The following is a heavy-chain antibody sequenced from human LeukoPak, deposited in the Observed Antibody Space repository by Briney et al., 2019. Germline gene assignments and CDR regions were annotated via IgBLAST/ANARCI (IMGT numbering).Heavy chain of an antibody. CDR2: INNGGLT. D-gene: IGHD3-22*01. CDR1: GASFSGYY. CDR3: ARDYDSRGYYFGY. V-gene: IGHV4-34*01. J-gene: IGHJ4*02. Sequence: SETLSLTCGVSGASFSGYYWSWIRQPPGKRLEWIGEINNGGLTNYNPSLTSRLNISIDTSKNQFSLRLSSVTAADTAVYYCARDYDSRGYYFGYWGQGTQVTVSS.